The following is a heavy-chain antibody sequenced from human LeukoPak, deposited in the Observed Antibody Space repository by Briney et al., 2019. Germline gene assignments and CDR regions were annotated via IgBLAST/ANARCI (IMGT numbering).Heavy chain of an antibody. D-gene: IGHD2-2*01. Sequence: PGGSLRLSCAASGFTFSSYSINWVRQAPGKGLEWVSSISSSSSYIYCADSVKGRFTISRDNAKNSLYLQMNSLRAEDTAVFYCAKVEKFCRSTSCYLGGFGYWGQGTLVTVSS. V-gene: IGHV3-21*04. CDR2: ISSSSSYI. J-gene: IGHJ4*02. CDR3: AKVEKFCRSTSCYLGGFGY. CDR1: GFTFSSYS.